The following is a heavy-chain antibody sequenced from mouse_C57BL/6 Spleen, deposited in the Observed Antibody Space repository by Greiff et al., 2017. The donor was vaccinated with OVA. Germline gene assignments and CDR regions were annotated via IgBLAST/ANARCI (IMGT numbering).Heavy chain of an antibody. CDR2: IYPGDGDT. J-gene: IGHJ2*01. D-gene: IGHD1-1*01. Sequence: QVQLQQSGPELVKPGASVKLSCKASGYSFSSSWMNWVKQRPGKGLEWIGRIYPGDGDTNYTGKFKGKATLTADKSSSTAYMQLSSLTSEDSAVDFCARGDYGSSYFLDYWGQGTTLTVSS. CDR3: ARGDYGSSYFLDY. CDR1: GYSFSSSW. V-gene: IGHV1-82*01.